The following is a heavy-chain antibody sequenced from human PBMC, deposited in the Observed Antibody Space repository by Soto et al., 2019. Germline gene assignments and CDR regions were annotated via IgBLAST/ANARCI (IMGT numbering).Heavy chain of an antibody. CDR2: INHSGST. D-gene: IGHD5-12*01. CDR3: ARGFLRVRGYSGYGSRGGYMDV. J-gene: IGHJ6*03. CDR1: GGSFSGYY. V-gene: IGHV4-34*01. Sequence: QVQLQQWGAGLLKPSETLSLTCAVYGGSFSGYYWSWIRQPPGKGLEWIGEINHSGSTNYNPSLKSRVTISVDTSKNQFSLKLSSVTAADTAVYYCARGFLRVRGYSGYGSRGGYMDVWGKGTTVTVSS.